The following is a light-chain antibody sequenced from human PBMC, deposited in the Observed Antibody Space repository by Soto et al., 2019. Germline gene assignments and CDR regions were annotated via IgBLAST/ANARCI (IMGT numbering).Light chain of an antibody. Sequence: QSVLTQPPSASGSPGQRVTICCSGSSSNIGSNTVNWYQQLPGTAPKLLIYSNNQRPSGVPDRFSGSKSGTSASLAISGLQSEDEVDYYCAACDVSLNESYVFVNGTKVTVL. CDR2: SNN. CDR1: SSNIGSNT. CDR3: AACDVSLNESYV. J-gene: IGLJ1*01. V-gene: IGLV1-44*01.